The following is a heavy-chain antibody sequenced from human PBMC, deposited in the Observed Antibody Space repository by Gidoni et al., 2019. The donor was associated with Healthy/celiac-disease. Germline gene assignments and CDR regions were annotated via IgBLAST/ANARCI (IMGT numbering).Heavy chain of an antibody. V-gene: IGHV1-18*01. CDR1: GYNVTSYG. CDR3: ARDRYYYDSSGYYYGYYFDY. J-gene: IGHJ4*02. CDR2: ISAYNGNT. Sequence: QVQLVQSGAEVKKPGASVKVSCKASGYNVTSYGISWVRQAPGQGLEWMGWISAYNGNTNYAQKLQGRVTMTTDTSTSTAYMELRSLRSDDTAVYYCARDRYYYDSSGYYYGYYFDYWGQGTLVTVSS. D-gene: IGHD3-22*01.